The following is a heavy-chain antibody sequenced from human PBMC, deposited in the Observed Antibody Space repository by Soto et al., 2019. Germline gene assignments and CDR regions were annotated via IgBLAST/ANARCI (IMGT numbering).Heavy chain of an antibody. CDR3: FASPRKSGGGATIDY. Sequence: GGSLRLSCAASGFTFSSYAMSWVRQAPGKGLEWVSAISGSGGSTYYADSVKGRFTISRDTSKNTLYLQMNSLRAEDTAVYYCFASPRKSGGGATIDYWGQGTLVTVSS. J-gene: IGHJ4*02. CDR1: GFTFSSYA. V-gene: IGHV3-23*01. D-gene: IGHD1-26*01. CDR2: ISGSGGST.